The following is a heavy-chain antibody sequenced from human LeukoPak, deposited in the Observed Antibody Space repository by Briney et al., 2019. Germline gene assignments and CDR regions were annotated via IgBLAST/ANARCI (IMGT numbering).Heavy chain of an antibody. J-gene: IGHJ6*03. V-gene: IGHV1-18*01. CDR1: GYTSTNYG. CDR2: ISINRGNT. D-gene: IGHD6-13*01. Sequence: ASVKVSCKASGYTSTNYGISWVRQAPGQGLEWMGWISINRGNTNYAQKFQGRVSMTTDTSTSTAYMELSRLRSDDTAVYYCARDGRYSSSWYEYYYYYYMDVWGKGTTVTISS. CDR3: ARDGRYSSSWYEYYYYYYMDV.